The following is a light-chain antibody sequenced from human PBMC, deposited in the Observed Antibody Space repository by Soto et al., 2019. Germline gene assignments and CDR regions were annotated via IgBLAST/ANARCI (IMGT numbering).Light chain of an antibody. CDR2: DAS. Sequence: EIVLTQSPATLSLSPGERATLSCRASQSVSSYLAWYQQKPGQAPRLLIYDASNRATGIPARFSGSGSGTDFTLTISSLEPEDFAVYYCQQRSNWPLTFGRGTLLEIK. CDR3: QQRSNWPLT. V-gene: IGKV3-11*01. CDR1: QSVSSY. J-gene: IGKJ5*01.